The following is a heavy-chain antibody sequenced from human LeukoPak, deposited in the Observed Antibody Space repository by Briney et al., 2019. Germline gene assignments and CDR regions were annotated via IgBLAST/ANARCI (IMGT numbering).Heavy chain of an antibody. Sequence: PSETLSLTCTVSGGSISSYYWSWIRQPAGKGLEWIAYIYYSGSTNYNPSLKSRVTISVDTSKNQFPLKLSSVTAADTAVYYCARRYGSGSSGTFDYWGQGTLVTVSS. J-gene: IGHJ4*02. CDR2: IYYSGST. CDR1: GGSISSYY. CDR3: ARRYGSGSSGTFDY. V-gene: IGHV4-59*01. D-gene: IGHD3-10*01.